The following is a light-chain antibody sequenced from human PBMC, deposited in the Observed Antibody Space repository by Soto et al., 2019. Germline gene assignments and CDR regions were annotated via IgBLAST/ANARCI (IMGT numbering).Light chain of an antibody. CDR3: QQNNKWPPYT. Sequence: EIEMTQSPANLSVSPGERATLSCRASQSVSSNLAWYQQKPGQVPRLLIYGASTMATSIPASFSGSGSGTKFTIIINSLQYEDFAVNYCQQNNKWPPYTFGPGTKLEIK. CDR1: QSVSSN. J-gene: IGKJ2*01. CDR2: GAS. V-gene: IGKV3-15*01.